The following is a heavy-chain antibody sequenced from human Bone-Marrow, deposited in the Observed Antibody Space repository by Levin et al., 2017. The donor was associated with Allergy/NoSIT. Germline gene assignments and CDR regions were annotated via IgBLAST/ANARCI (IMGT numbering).Heavy chain of an antibody. V-gene: IGHV3-48*02. CDR1: GFTFSSYS. CDR3: ARDNCGGSCYSEFFDY. Sequence: PGGSLRLSCAASGFTFSSYSMNWVRQAPGKGLEWVSYISSSSSTIYYADSVKGRFTISRDNAKNSLYLQMNSLRDEDTAVYYCARDNCGGSCYSEFFDYWGQGTLVTVSS. CDR2: ISSSSSTI. D-gene: IGHD2-15*01. J-gene: IGHJ4*02.